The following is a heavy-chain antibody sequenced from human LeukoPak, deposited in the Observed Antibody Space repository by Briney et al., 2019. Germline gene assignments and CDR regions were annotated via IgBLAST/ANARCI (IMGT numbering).Heavy chain of an antibody. D-gene: IGHD3-22*01. CDR2: INPNSGGT. CDR1: GYTFTGYY. V-gene: IGHV1-2*06. J-gene: IGHJ4*02. CDR3: ARSSTYYYDSSGRYDFDY. Sequence: ASVKVSCKASGYTFTGYYMHWVRQAPGQGLEWMGRINPNSGGTNYAQKFQGRVTMTRDTSISTAYMELSRLRSDDTAVYYCARSSTYYYDSSGRYDFDYWGQGTLVTVSS.